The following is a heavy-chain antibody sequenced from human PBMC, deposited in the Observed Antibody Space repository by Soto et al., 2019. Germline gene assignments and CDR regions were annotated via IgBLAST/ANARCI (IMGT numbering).Heavy chain of an antibody. CDR1: GFTFSTYG. D-gene: IGHD6-13*01. CDR2: IWYDGSTE. V-gene: IGHV3-33*01. J-gene: IGHJ4*02. CDR3: SGDGTLREKYGEFDY. Sequence: QVQLLESGGGVVQPGRSLRLSCAASGFTFSTYGMHWVRQAPGKRLEWVALIWYDGSTEYYADSVKGRFTISRDTSKNALYLQMNSLRAEDTAVSYCSGDGTLREKYGEFDYWGQGALVTVS.